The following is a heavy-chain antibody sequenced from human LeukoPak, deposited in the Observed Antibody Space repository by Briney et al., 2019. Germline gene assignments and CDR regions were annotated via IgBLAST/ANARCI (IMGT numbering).Heavy chain of an antibody. CDR1: GGSISSYY. D-gene: IGHD5-24*01. J-gene: IGHJ4*02. CDR2: IYYSGST. Sequence: SETLSLTCTVSGGSISSYYWSWIRQPPGEGLEWIGYIYYSGSTKYNPSLKSRVTISVDTSKNQFSLRLTSVTAADTAVYYCARDQRFTYWGQGTQVTVSS. CDR3: ARDQRFTY. V-gene: IGHV4-59*01.